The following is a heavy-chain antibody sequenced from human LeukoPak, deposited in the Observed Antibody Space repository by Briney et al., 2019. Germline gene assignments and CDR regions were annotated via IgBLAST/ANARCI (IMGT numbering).Heavy chain of an antibody. V-gene: IGHV3-66*01. D-gene: IGHD4-17*01. CDR1: GVSISSVGYY. J-gene: IGHJ5*02. CDR3: AREFVYGDPFDP. Sequence: ETLSLTCTVSGVSISSVGYYWSWIRQAPGKGLEWVSVIFGGGGTYYADSVKGRFIISRDNSKSTLHLQMNSLRAEDTAVYFCAREFVYGDPFDPWGQGTLVTVSS. CDR2: IFGGGGT.